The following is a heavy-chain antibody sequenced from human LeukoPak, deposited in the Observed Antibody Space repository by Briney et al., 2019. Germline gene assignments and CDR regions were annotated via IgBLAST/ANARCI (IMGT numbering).Heavy chain of an antibody. J-gene: IGHJ6*03. D-gene: IGHD5-18*01. V-gene: IGHV3-23*01. CDR2: ISGNSGTT. Sequence: GGSLRFSCAASGFTFSSYGMSWVRQAPGKGLEWVSGISGNSGTTYYADSVKGRFTISRDNSKNTLYLQMNSLRAEDTAVYYCAGGGYSYGNAYYMDVWGKGTTVTVSS. CDR3: AGGGYSYGNAYYMDV. CDR1: GFTFSSYG.